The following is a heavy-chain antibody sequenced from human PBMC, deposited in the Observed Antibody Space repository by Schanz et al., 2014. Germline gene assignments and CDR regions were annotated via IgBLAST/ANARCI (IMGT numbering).Heavy chain of an antibody. CDR1: GSTFSSYS. D-gene: IGHD3-3*01. J-gene: IGHJ4*02. CDR3: ARDKGGYYPFDY. V-gene: IGHV3-21*01. Sequence: EVQLVESGGGLVQPGGSLRLSCAVSGSTFSSYSMNWVRQAPGKGLEWVSSISSSSSYIYYAASVKGRFTISRDNAKNSFYLQMNSRTADDAAVYYCARDKGGYYPFDYWGRGTLVTVSS. CDR2: ISSSSSYI.